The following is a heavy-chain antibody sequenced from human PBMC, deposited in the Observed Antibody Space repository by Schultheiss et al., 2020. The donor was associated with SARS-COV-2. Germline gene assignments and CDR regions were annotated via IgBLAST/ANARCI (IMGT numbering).Heavy chain of an antibody. Sequence: GGSLRLSCAASGFTFSSYGMHWVRQAPGKGLEWVAVIWYDGSNKYYADSVKGRFTISRDNAKNSLYLQMNSLRAEDTAVYYCTTDRIVVVVAATPSWYFDLWGRGTLVTVSS. CDR3: TTDRIVVVVAATPSWYFDL. J-gene: IGHJ2*01. V-gene: IGHV3-33*03. D-gene: IGHD2-15*01. CDR1: GFTFSSYG. CDR2: IWYDGSNK.